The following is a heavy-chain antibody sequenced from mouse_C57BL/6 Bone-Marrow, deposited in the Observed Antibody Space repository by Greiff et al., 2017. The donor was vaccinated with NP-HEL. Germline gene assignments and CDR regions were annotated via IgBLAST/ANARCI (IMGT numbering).Heavy chain of an antibody. CDR1: GFTFSNYW. CDR2: IRLKSDNYAT. Sequence: EVQGVESGGGLVQPGGSMKLSCVASGFTFSNYWMNWVRQSPEKGLEWVAQIRLKSDNYATHYAESVKGRFTISRDDSKSSVYLQMNNLRAEDTGIYYCTGDGYCLAYWGQGTLVTVSA. J-gene: IGHJ3*01. D-gene: IGHD2-3*01. V-gene: IGHV6-3*01. CDR3: TGDGYCLAY.